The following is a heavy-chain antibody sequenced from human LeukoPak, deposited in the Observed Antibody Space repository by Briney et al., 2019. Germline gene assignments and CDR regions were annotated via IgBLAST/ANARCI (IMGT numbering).Heavy chain of an antibody. Sequence: GASLKISCKGSGYSFTSYWIGWVRQMPGKGLEWMGIIYPGDSDTRYSPSFQGQVTISADKSITTAYMQWSSLKASDTAMYYCVRGHDSSGYYYGYWGQGTLVTVSS. J-gene: IGHJ4*02. CDR2: IYPGDSDT. CDR3: VRGHDSSGYYYGY. D-gene: IGHD3-22*01. V-gene: IGHV5-51*01. CDR1: GYSFTSYW.